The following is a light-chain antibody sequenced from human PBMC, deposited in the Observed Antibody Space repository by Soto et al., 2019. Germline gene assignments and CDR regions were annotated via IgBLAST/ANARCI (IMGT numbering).Light chain of an antibody. Sequence: QSALTQPPSASGSPGQSVPISCTGTSSDVGGYNYVSWYQQHPGKAPKLMIYEVSNRPSGVPDRFSGSKSGNTASLTVSGLQAEDDADYYCSSNAGSNTYVFGTGTKLTV. CDR1: SSDVGGYNY. J-gene: IGLJ1*01. CDR2: EVS. V-gene: IGLV2-8*01. CDR3: SSNAGSNTYV.